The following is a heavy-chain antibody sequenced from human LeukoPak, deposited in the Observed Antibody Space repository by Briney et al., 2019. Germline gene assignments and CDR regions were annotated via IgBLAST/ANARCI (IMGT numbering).Heavy chain of an antibody. CDR2: IYYSGST. V-gene: IGHV4-39*07. CDR1: GGSISSSSYY. Sequence: SETLSLTCTVSGGSISSSSYYWGWIRQPPGKGLEWIGSIYYSGSTYYNPSLKSRVTISVDTSKNQFSLKLSSVTAADTAVYYCARAGYYDSSGYAPNWFDPWGQGTLVTVSS. D-gene: IGHD3-22*01. J-gene: IGHJ5*02. CDR3: ARAGYYDSSGYAPNWFDP.